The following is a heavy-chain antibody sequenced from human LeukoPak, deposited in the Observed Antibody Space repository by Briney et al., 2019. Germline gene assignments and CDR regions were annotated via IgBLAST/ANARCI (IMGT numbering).Heavy chain of an antibody. CDR2: TYYRSKWYN. J-gene: IGHJ4*02. Sequence: SQTLSLTCAISGDSVSSNSAGWNWIRQSPSRGLEWLGRTYYRSKWYNDSAVSVKSRITINPDTSKNQFSLKLSSVTAADTAVYYCARRRPATRDGYNYGFDYWGQGTLVTVSS. CDR1: GDSVSSNSAG. D-gene: IGHD5-24*01. V-gene: IGHV6-1*01. CDR3: ARRRPATRDGYNYGFDY.